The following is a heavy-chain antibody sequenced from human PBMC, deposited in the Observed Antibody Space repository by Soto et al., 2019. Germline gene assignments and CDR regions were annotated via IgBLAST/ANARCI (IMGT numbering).Heavy chain of an antibody. CDR3: ARPGRRSYYYGSGNWFDP. J-gene: IGHJ5*02. Sequence: PSETLSLTCAVXGGSFSGYYWSWIRQPPGKGLEWIGEVNHSGSTNYNPSLKSRVTISVDTSKNQFSLKLSSVTAADTAAYYCARPGRRSYYYGSGNWFDPWGQGTLVTVSS. D-gene: IGHD3-10*01. V-gene: IGHV4-34*01. CDR1: GGSFSGYY. CDR2: VNHSGST.